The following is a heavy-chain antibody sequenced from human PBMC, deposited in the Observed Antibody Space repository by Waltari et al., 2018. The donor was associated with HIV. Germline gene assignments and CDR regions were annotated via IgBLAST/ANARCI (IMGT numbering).Heavy chain of an antibody. V-gene: IGHV1-24*01. J-gene: IGHJ4*02. D-gene: IGHD3-22*01. CDR3: ATPGDYDSSGYYSPFDY. CDR2: FDPEDGET. CDR1: GYTLTELS. Sequence: QVQLVQSGAEVKKPGASVKVSCQVSGYTLTELSMHWVRQAPRTGLEWMGGFDPEDGETIYAQKFQGRVTMTEDTSTDTAYMELSSLRSEDTAVYYCATPGDYDSSGYYSPFDYWGQGTLVTVSS.